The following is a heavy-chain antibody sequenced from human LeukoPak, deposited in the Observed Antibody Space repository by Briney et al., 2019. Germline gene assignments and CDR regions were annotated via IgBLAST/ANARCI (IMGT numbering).Heavy chain of an antibody. CDR2: IYHSGSA. D-gene: IGHD3-3*01. J-gene: IGHJ5*02. CDR3: ARVPHGETIFGVVLYWFDP. Sequence: SETLSLTCTVSSYSISSGYYWGWIRQPPGKGLEWIGSIYHSGSAYYNPSLKSRVTVSVDTSKNQFSLKLNSVTAADTAVYYCARVPHGETIFGVVLYWFDPWGQRTLVTVFS. V-gene: IGHV4-38-2*02. CDR1: SYSISSGYY.